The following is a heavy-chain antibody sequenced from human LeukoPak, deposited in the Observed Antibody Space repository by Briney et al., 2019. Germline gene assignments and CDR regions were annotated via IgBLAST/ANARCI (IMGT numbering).Heavy chain of an antibody. Sequence: SETLSLTCAVYGGSFSGFYWSWLRQPPGQGLEWIGKINHSGSTYYNPSLKSRITMSVDTSENQFSLRLSSVTAADTAMYYCARGGIIGTTNNWFDPWGQATLVTVSS. CDR2: INHSGST. CDR1: GGSFSGFY. D-gene: IGHD1-20*01. V-gene: IGHV4-34*01. CDR3: ARGGIIGTTNNWFDP. J-gene: IGHJ5*02.